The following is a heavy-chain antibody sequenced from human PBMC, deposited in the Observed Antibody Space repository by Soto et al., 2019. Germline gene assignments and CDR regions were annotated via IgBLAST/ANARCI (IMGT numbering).Heavy chain of an antibody. D-gene: IGHD6-19*01. Sequence: QVQLVESGGGVVQPGRSLRLSCAASGFTFSSYGMHWVRQAPGKGLEWVAVISYDGSNKYYADSVKGRFTISRDNSKSTLYLQMNSLRAEDTAVYFCAKGLRGAAVAGGDYWGQGTLVTVSS. J-gene: IGHJ4*02. V-gene: IGHV3-30*18. CDR3: AKGLRGAAVAGGDY. CDR2: ISYDGSNK. CDR1: GFTFSSYG.